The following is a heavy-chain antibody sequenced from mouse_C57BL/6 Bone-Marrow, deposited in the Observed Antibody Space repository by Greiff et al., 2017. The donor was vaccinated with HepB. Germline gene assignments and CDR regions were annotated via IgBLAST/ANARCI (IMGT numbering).Heavy chain of an antibody. CDR1: GFTFSSYG. D-gene: IGHD1-1*01. CDR2: ISSGGSYT. CDR3: ASLRAAY. J-gene: IGHJ3*01. Sequence: DVKLQESGGDLVKPGGSLKLSCAASGFTFSSYGMSWVRQTPDKRLEWVATISSGGSYTYYPDSVKGRFTISRDNAKNTLYLQMSSLKSEDTAMYYCASLRAAYWGQGTLVTVSA. V-gene: IGHV5-6*02.